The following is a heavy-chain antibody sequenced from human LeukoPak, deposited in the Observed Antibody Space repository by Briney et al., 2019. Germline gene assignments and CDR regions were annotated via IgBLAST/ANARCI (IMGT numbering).Heavy chain of an antibody. CDR2: IYYSGTT. V-gene: IGHV4-59*01. CDR1: GGSISSYY. Sequence: SETLSLTCTVSGGSISSYYWSWIRQPPGKGLEWSGYIYYSGTTNYNPSLKSRVTISVDTSKNQFSLKLSSVNAADTAVYYCARGVYIAAAQYGYWGQGTLVTVYS. J-gene: IGHJ4*02. CDR3: ARGVYIAAAQYGY. D-gene: IGHD6-13*01.